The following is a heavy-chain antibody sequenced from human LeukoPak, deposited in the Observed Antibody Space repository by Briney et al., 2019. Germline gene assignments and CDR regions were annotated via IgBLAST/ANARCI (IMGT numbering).Heavy chain of an antibody. CDR2: ITGVRGRA. CDR1: GFTFSSFP. CDR3: ARAGSGLHYDY. V-gene: IGHV3-64*01. J-gene: IGHJ4*02. D-gene: IGHD6-19*01. Sequence: GGSLRLSCAASGFTFSSFPMHWVRQAPGKGLEYVSAITGVRGRAFYANSVKDRFTISRDKSKNTLYLQMGSLRAEDMAVYYCARAGSGLHYDYWGQGTLVTVSS.